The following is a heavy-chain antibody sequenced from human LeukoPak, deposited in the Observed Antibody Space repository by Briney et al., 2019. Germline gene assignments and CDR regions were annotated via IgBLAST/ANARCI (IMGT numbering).Heavy chain of an antibody. D-gene: IGHD3-22*01. CDR2: ISSSSSTI. V-gene: IGHV3-48*01. J-gene: IGHJ3*02. Sequence: GGSLRLSCAASEFTFTSYSMNWVRQAPGKGLEWISYISSSSSTIYYADSVKGRFTISRDNARNSLYLQMNSLRAEDTAVYYCARDHHRRYYDDQARDTFDIRGQGTMVTVSS. CDR1: EFTFTSYS. CDR3: ARDHHRRYYDDQARDTFDI.